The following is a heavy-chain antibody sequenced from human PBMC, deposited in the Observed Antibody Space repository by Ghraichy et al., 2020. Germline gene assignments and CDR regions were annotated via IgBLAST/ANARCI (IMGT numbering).Heavy chain of an antibody. V-gene: IGHV4-59*01. CDR2: IFYSGGT. D-gene: IGHD3-3*01. CDR1: GGSITGYY. Sequence: SENLSLTCTVSGGSITGYYWSWIRQPPGKGLEWIGYIFYSGGTNYNPSLKSRVTISVDTSKNQFSLKMTSMTAADTAMYYCARGERLGLDYWGQGPLVTVSS. CDR3: ARGERLGLDY. J-gene: IGHJ4*02.